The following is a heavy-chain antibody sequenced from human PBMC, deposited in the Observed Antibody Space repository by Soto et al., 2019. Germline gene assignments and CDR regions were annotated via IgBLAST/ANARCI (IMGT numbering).Heavy chain of an antibody. CDR1: GGTFSSYA. CDR3: ARPYYYDSSGYPYYYYGMDV. D-gene: IGHD3-22*01. CDR2: IIPIFGTA. J-gene: IGHJ6*02. V-gene: IGHV1-69*13. Sequence: ASVKVSCKASGGTFSSYAISWVRQAPGQGLEWMGGIIPIFGTANYAQKFQGRVTITADESTSTAYMELSSLRSEDTAVYYCARPYYYDSSGYPYYYYGMDVWGQGTTVTVSS.